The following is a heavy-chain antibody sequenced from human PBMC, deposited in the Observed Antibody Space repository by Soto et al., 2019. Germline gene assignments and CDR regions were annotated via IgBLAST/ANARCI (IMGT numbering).Heavy chain of an antibody. V-gene: IGHV2-5*01. J-gene: IGHJ4*02. CDR1: GFSLSSIGVA. CDR3: AHSASVPCCYYFDS. D-gene: IGHD1-26*01. Sequence: VSGPTLVNPTQTLTLTRTFSGFSLSSIGVAVGWIRQPPGKALEWLALLYWNDDRRYSPSLKSRLTITKDTSKNQVVLTMTNMDPADTATYYCAHSASVPCCYYFDSWGQGTLVTVSS. CDR2: LYWNDDR.